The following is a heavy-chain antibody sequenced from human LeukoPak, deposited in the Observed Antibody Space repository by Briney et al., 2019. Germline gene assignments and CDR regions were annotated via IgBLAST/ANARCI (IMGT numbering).Heavy chain of an antibody. CDR3: ARDMGWNGLVDS. J-gene: IGHJ4*02. CDR1: GYSISLGYY. Sequence: SETLSLTCTVSGYSISLGYYWGWIRQPPGKGLEWIGSFYHTGRTYYNPSLKSRVTVSGDTSKNQFSLKLTSVTAADTAVYYCARDMGWNGLVDSWGQRTLVTVSS. V-gene: IGHV4-38-2*02. CDR2: FYHTGRT. D-gene: IGHD1-1*01.